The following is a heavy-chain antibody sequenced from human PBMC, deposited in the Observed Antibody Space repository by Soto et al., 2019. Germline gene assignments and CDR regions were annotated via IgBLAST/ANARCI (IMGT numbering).Heavy chain of an antibody. V-gene: IGHV3-30*18. CDR2: ISYDGSNK. J-gene: IGHJ4*02. Sequence: QVQLVESGGGVVQPGRSLRLSCAASGFTFSSYGMHWVRQAPGKGLEWVAVISYDGSNKYYADSVKGRFTISRDNSKNTVYLQMNSLRAEDTAVYYCAKGSTAMTYFDYWGQGTLVTVSS. CDR1: GFTFSSYG. CDR3: AKGSTAMTYFDY. D-gene: IGHD5-18*01.